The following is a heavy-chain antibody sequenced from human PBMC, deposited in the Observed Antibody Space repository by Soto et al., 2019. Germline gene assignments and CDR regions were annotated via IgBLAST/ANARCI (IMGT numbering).Heavy chain of an antibody. CDR2: IYDRGST. D-gene: IGHD2-15*01. Sequence: QMQLQESGPGLVKPSGTLSLTCAVSSGSLSSSNWWSWVRQSPGKGLEWSGEIYDRGSTNYSPSLTRRVSLSVDTPKNQGSLKLISATASGTAIYYCTTRMTDTRVYSYYYRDVWGKATAVTVSS. CDR3: TTRMTDTRVYSYYYRDV. V-gene: IGHV4-4*02. J-gene: IGHJ6*03. CDR1: SGSLSSSNW.